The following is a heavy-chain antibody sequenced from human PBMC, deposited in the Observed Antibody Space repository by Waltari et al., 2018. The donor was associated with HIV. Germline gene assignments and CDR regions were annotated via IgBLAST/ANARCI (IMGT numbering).Heavy chain of an antibody. V-gene: IGHV3-23*01. J-gene: IGHJ3*02. CDR1: RFTFSSYA. Sequence: EVQLLESGGGLVQPGGSLRLSCGASRFTFSSYAMSWVRPARGKGLEWVSAISGSGGSTYYADSVKGRFTISRDNSKNTLYLQMNSLRAEDTAVYYCAKGLRTVGSHDAFDIWGQGTMVTVSS. CDR2: ISGSGGST. D-gene: IGHD4-17*01. CDR3: AKGLRTVGSHDAFDI.